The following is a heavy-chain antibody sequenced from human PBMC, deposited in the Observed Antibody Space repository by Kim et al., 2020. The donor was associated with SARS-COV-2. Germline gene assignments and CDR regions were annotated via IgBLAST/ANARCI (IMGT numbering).Heavy chain of an antibody. J-gene: IGHJ5*02. CDR3: ARRRFYRQQLVHGWFDP. Sequence: LKSRGTISVDTSKNQFSLKLSSVTAADTAVYYCARRRFYRQQLVHGWFDPWGQGTLVTVSS. D-gene: IGHD6-13*01. V-gene: IGHV4-39*01.